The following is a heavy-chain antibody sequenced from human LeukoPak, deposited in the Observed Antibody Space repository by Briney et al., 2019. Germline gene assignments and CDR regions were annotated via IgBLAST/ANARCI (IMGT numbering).Heavy chain of an antibody. D-gene: IGHD6-13*01. CDR1: GGSISSRYY. V-gene: IGHV4-39*01. Sequence: SETLSLTCSVSGGSISSRYYWGWIRQSPGKGLEWIGGLYYTGSTYYNPSLKSRITISVDTSKNQFSLKVTSVTAADTAVYYCASVYSLYDNWGQGILVIVSS. J-gene: IGHJ4*02. CDR3: ASVYSLYDN. CDR2: LYYTGST.